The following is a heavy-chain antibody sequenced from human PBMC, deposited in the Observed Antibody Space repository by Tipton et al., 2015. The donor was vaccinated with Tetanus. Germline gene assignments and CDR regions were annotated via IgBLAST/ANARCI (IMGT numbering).Heavy chain of an antibody. D-gene: IGHD5-18*01. V-gene: IGHV4-59*01. Sequence: TPSLTCTVSGGSFSSYFWTWIRQPPGKGLEWIGNIYNIARTNYNPSLRSRVTMSVDTSKNQFYLQLSSVTAADTAVYFCARASQRTFEFWGQGTLVAVSS. CDR1: GGSFSSYF. CDR2: IYNIART. CDR3: ARASQRTFEF. J-gene: IGHJ4*02.